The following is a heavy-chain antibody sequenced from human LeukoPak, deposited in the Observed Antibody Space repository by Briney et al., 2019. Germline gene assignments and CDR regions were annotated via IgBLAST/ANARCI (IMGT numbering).Heavy chain of an antibody. J-gene: IGHJ4*02. Sequence: GGSLRLSCAVSGFTYSSDAMIWVRQAPGKGLEWVSAISGSGGSTYYADSVKGRFTISRDNSKNTLYLQMNSLRAEDTAVYYCATLNPIVGATGWGQGTLVTVSS. V-gene: IGHV3-23*01. CDR2: ISGSGGST. D-gene: IGHD1-26*01. CDR3: ATLNPIVGATG. CDR1: GFTYSSDA.